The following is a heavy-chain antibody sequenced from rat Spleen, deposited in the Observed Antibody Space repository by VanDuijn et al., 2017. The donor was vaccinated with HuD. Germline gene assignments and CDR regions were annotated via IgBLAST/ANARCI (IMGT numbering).Heavy chain of an antibody. D-gene: IGHD4-3*01. J-gene: IGHJ2*01. CDR1: GFTFTNYW. CDR3: AVSGYGY. V-gene: IGHV5-58*01. CDR2: ITPGGGTT. Sequence: EVQLVETGGGLVQPGRSLKLSCVASGFTFTNYWMYWVRQAPGKGLEWVSSITPGGGTTYYPASVRGRFTISRDNPENTVYLQMNKLRSEDTATYYCAVSGYGYWRQGVMVTVSS.